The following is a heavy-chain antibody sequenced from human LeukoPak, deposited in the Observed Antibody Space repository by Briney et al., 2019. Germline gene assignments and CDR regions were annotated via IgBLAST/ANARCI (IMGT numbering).Heavy chain of an antibody. J-gene: IGHJ1*01. CDR2: MYLSGTT. V-gene: IGHV4-4*02. CDR1: GDSINSLDL. CDR3: ARVLYNGGYIQY. D-gene: IGHD2-2*02. Sequence: PSETLSLTCTVSGDSINSLDLWSWVRQPPGKGLEWIGEMYLSGTTHSNPSVKSRVTISIDKSKNQFFLNLSSVTAADTAVYYCARVLYNGGYIQYWGQGTLVTVSS.